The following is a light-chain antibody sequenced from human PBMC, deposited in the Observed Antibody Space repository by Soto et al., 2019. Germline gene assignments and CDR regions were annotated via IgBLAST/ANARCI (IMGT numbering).Light chain of an antibody. V-gene: IGKV1-39*01. CDR3: QQSYNSHT. J-gene: IGKJ5*01. Sequence: DIPMTQSPSSLSASVGDRVTIARRASQSIANHLNWYQHKPGKAPKLLIYAASTLQSGVPLRFSGSGSETDFTLSISSLQPEDFATYYCQQSYNSHTFGQGTRLEIK. CDR1: QSIANH. CDR2: AAS.